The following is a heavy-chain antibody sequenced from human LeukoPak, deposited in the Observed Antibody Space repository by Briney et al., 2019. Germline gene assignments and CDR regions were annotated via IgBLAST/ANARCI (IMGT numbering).Heavy chain of an antibody. CDR2: ISYEGGNK. CDR3: VRGGDYYGSDPFYFDY. J-gene: IGHJ4*02. CDR1: GFTFSGNA. V-gene: IGHV3-30*04. D-gene: IGHD3-10*01. Sequence: GRSLRLSCAASGFTFSGNAMHWVRQAPGKGLECVAAISYEGGNKYYSDSVKGRFTISRDNSKNTLYLQMSSLRPEDTAVYYCVRGGDYYGSDPFYFDYWGQGTLVTVSS.